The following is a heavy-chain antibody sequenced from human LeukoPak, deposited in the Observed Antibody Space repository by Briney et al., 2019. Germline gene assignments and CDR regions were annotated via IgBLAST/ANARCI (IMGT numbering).Heavy chain of an antibody. D-gene: IGHD1-20*01. CDR1: GYTFTSFD. V-gene: IGHV1-8*03. Sequence: ASVKVSCKTSGYTFTSFDINWVRHTTGHGPEWMGWVNCDNENTGYARKFQGRVATTRDTSTSTVYLELNNLSSDDTAMYYCTRGPFLNGNAYNWFDPWGQGTLVTVSS. J-gene: IGHJ5*02. CDR3: TRGPFLNGNAYNWFDP. CDR2: VNCDNENT.